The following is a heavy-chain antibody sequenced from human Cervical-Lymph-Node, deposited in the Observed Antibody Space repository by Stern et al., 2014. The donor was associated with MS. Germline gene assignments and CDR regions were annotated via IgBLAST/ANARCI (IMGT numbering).Heavy chain of an antibody. D-gene: IGHD3-10*01. CDR1: GGSISSGDNY. V-gene: IGHV4-30-4*01. Sequence: VQLVDSGPGLAKPSQTLSLTCTVPGGSISSGDNYWSWVRQPPGKGLEWIGYIHYSGSTFYNPSLKSRITISVDTSKNQFSLRLTSVTAADTAVYYCARTEWFGELAFDYWGQGTLVTVSS. J-gene: IGHJ4*02. CDR2: IHYSGST. CDR3: ARTEWFGELAFDY.